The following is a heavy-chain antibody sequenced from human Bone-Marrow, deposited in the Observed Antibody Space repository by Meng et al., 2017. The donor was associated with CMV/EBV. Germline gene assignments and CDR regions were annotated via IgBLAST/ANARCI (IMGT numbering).Heavy chain of an antibody. CDR1: GGTFSEHH. CDR2: IDHRGAT. D-gene: IGHD6-19*01. CDR3: ARGPTGSGWSFDL. V-gene: IGHV4-34*01. J-gene: IGHJ5*02. Sequence: CAVYGGTFSEHHWTWIRRPPGKGLEWIGEIDHRGATKYNPSLKSRVAISVDTSKSQFSLVLRSVTAADMAMYYCARGPTGSGWSFDLWGQGTLVTVSS.